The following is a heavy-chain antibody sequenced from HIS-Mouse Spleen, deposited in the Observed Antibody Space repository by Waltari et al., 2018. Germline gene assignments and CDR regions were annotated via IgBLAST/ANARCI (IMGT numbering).Heavy chain of an antibody. Sequence: QLQLQESGPGLVKPSETLSLTCTVSGGSISSSSYDGGWIRPPPGKGLEWIGSIYCSGSTYYNPSLKSRVTISVDTSKNQFSLKLSSVTAADTAVYYCAREIPYSSSWYDWYFDLWGRGTLVTVSS. CDR3: AREIPYSSSWYDWYFDL. D-gene: IGHD6-13*01. CDR1: GGSISSSSYD. J-gene: IGHJ2*01. V-gene: IGHV4-39*07. CDR2: IYCSGST.